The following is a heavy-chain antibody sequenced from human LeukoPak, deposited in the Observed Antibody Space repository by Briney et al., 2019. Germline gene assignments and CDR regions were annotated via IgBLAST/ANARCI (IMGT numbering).Heavy chain of an antibody. CDR3: ARQKRYDTAMGTLYFDY. CDR2: XXXSGST. CDR1: GGXXSXXXXX. J-gene: IGHJ4*02. V-gene: IGHV4-39*01. D-gene: IGHD5-18*01. Sequence: SETLSLTCTVSGGXXSXXXXXXGXXXXXPXXGXEXXXXXXXSGSTXYTPSLKSRVTISVDTSKNQFSLKLSSVTAADTAVYYCARQKRYDTAMGTLYFDYWGQGTLVTVSS.